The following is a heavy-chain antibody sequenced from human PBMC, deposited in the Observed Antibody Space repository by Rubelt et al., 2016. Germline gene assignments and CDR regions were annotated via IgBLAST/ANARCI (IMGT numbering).Heavy chain of an antibody. J-gene: IGHJ4*02. CDR1: GFTFSSYS. CDR3: ATQGYCSSTSCYGAY. D-gene: IGHD2-2*01. V-gene: IGHV3-48*02. Sequence: EVQLVESGGGLVQPGGSLRLSCAASGFTFSSYSMNWVRQAPGKGLEWVSYISSSSSTIYYADPVKGRFTISRDNAKNSLYLQMNSLRDEDTAVYYCATQGYCSSTSCYGAYWGQGTLVTVSS. CDR2: ISSSSSTI.